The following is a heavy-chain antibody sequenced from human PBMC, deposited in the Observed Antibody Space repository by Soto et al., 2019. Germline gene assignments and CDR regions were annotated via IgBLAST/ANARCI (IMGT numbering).Heavy chain of an antibody. CDR3: ARDLFRWFGDSRMDY. CDR2: ISGNNENT. CDR1: GYSFSSYA. D-gene: IGHD3-10*01. J-gene: IGHJ4*02. Sequence: QVQLVQSAADVKKPGASVKVSCKASGYSFSSYAINWARQAPGQGLEWLGWISGNNENTKYAQKFEGRVSMTTDTATTTAYMELRSLRTDDTAVYYCARDLFRWFGDSRMDYWGQGALVTVSS. V-gene: IGHV1-18*01.